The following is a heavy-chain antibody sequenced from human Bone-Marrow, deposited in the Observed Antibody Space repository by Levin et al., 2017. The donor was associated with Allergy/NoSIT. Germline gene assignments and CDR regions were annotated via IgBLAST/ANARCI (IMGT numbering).Heavy chain of an antibody. V-gene: IGHV3-13*04. D-gene: IGHD2-2*01. CDR2: IGTAADS. J-gene: IGHJ4*02. CDR1: GFTFSSYD. CDR3: ARVAGPRSCTSTSCSDSGYYFAY. Sequence: PGGSLRLSCAASGFTFSSYDMHWVRQATGRGLEWVSAIGTAADSYYSGSVKGRFTVSRDNAKNPFYLQMNSLRAGDTAVYYCARVAGPRSCTSTSCSDSGYYFAYWSQGTLVTVSS.